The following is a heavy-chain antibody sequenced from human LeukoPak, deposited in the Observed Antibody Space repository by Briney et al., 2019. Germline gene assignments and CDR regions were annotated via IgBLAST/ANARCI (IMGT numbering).Heavy chain of an antibody. Sequence: SETLSLTCTVPGGSTSRYYWSWGPHPAGKGLEWIGRIYTSGSTNYNPSLKSRVTISVDKSKNQFSLKLSSVTAADTAVYYCARTSAWNGAPSVWGQGTLVTVSS. J-gene: IGHJ4*02. V-gene: IGHV4-4*07. D-gene: IGHD1-1*01. CDR2: IYTSGST. CDR1: GGSTSRYY. CDR3: ARTSAWNGAPSV.